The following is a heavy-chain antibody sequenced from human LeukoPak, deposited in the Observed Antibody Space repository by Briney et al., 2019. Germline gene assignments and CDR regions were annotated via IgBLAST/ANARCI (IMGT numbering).Heavy chain of an antibody. V-gene: IGHV3-49*04. D-gene: IGHD3-10*01. CDR3: TRVGVSSRDYDFIIPGDYMDV. CDR2: IRMKNYSGTA. J-gene: IGHJ6*03. CDR1: GFTFGEYP. Sequence: PGRSLRLSCSTSGFTFGEYPISWVRQAPGKGLEWVGVIRMKNYSGTAEYAASVKGRFIISRDDSKSIAYLQMNSLKSEDTAVYYCTRVGVSSRDYDFIIPGDYMDVWGKGTTVIVSS.